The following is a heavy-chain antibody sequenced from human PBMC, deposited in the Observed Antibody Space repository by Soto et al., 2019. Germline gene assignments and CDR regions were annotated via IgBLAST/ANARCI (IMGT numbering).Heavy chain of an antibody. CDR3: VRGGLGDSNWRYYFDY. CDR2: ISYNGDT. D-gene: IGHD6-13*01. CDR1: GGSFSTFY. Sequence: SETLSLTCTFSGGSFSTFYWSWIRQSPGTGLEWIGYISYNGDTNYNPSLKSRATISIATSKNQFSLKLTSLTAADTALYYCVRGGLGDSNWRYYFDYWGQGTLVTVSS. V-gene: IGHV4-59*01. J-gene: IGHJ4*02.